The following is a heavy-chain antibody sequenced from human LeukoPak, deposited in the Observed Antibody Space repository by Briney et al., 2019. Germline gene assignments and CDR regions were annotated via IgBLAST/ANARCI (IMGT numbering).Heavy chain of an antibody. CDR3: AEDDSGSCSGFDY. J-gene: IGHJ4*02. CDR2: IKQDGTDK. D-gene: IGHD6-13*01. V-gene: IGHV3-7*01. Sequence: GESLRLSCTVSRFTFTTYWLRWVRHPPGKGLEWVANIKQDGTDKYYVDSVKGRFTISRDNSKNTLYVQKQSLRAEHTAVYYCAEDDSGSCSGFDYWGQGTLVTVSS. CDR1: RFTFTTYW.